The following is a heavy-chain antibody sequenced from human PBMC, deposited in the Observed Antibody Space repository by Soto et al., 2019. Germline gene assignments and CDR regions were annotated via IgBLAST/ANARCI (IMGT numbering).Heavy chain of an antibody. D-gene: IGHD2-2*01. Sequence: QVQLVQSGAEVKKPGSSVKVSCKASGGTFSSYAISWVRQAPGQGLEWMGGIIPIFGTANYAQKFQGRVTITADESTSTAYMELSSLSSEDTAVYYCARVDCISTSCYTDDYYYYGMDVWGQGTTVTVSS. CDR1: GGTFSSYA. V-gene: IGHV1-69*12. J-gene: IGHJ6*02. CDR3: ARVDCISTSCYTDDYYYYGMDV. CDR2: IIPIFGTA.